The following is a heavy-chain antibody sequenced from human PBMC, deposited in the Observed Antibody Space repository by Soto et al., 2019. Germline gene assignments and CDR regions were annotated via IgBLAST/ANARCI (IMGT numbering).Heavy chain of an antibody. CDR2: IYYSGST. CDR1: GGSISSYY. V-gene: IGHV4-59*01. CDR3: ASGRRLADEPYYFDY. Sequence: QVQLQESGPGLVKPSETLSLTCTVSGGSISSYYWSWIRQPPGKGLEWIGYIYYSGSTNYNPSLKSRVTISVDTSKNQFSLKLSSVTAADTAVYYCASGRRLADEPYYFDYWGQGTLVTVSS. J-gene: IGHJ4*02. D-gene: IGHD2-15*01.